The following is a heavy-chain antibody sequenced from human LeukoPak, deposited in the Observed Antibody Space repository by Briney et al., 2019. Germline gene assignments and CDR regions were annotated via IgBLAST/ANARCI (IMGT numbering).Heavy chain of an antibody. J-gene: IGHJ4*02. V-gene: IGHV3-23*01. Sequence: AGGSLRLSCAASGFTFSSYAMSWVRQAPGKGLEWVSAISGSGGSTYYADSVKGRFTISRDNSKNTLYLQMNSLRAEDTAVYYCAKGSSVYCGGDCYLPLYFDYWGQGTLVTVSS. CDR1: GFTFSSYA. CDR3: AKGSSVYCGGDCYLPLYFDY. CDR2: ISGSGGST. D-gene: IGHD2-21*02.